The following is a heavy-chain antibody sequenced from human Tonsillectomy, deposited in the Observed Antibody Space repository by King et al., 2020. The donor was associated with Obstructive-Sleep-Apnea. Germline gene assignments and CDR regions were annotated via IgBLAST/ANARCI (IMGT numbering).Heavy chain of an antibody. V-gene: IGHV3-23*04. D-gene: IGHD3-16*01. J-gene: IGHJ3*02. CDR3: AKDLSVSPDAFDI. CDR1: GFTFTYYA. Sequence: VQLVESGGGLVQPGGSLRLSCAASGFTFTYYAMSWVRQAPGRGLEWVSGISGGSGSTYYADSVKGRFTISRDNSKNTLYLQMNSLRAEDTAVFYCAKDLSVSPDAFDIWGQGTMVTVSS. CDR2: ISGGSGST.